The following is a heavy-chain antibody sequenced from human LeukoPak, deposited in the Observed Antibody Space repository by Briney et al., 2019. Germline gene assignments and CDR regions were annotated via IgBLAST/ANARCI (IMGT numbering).Heavy chain of an antibody. V-gene: IGHV4-34*01. CDR2: INHSGST. Sequence: SETLSLTCAVYGGSFSGYYWGWIRQPPGKGLEWIGEINHSGSTNYNPSLKSRVTISVDTSKNQFSLKLSSVTAADTAVYYCARAFYDSSGYYYIADAFDIWGQGTMVTVSS. CDR3: ARAFYDSSGYYYIADAFDI. D-gene: IGHD3-22*01. CDR1: GGSFSGYY. J-gene: IGHJ3*02.